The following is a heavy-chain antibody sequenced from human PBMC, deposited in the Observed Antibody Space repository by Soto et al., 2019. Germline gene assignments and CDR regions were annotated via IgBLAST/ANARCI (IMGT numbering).Heavy chain of an antibody. J-gene: IGHJ4*02. CDR3: ARVGYYDSSGFFAPFDF. CDR1: GGSFSGFY. D-gene: IGHD3-22*01. CDR2: INHSGIT. V-gene: IGHV4-34*01. Sequence: XETLSLTCAVYGGSFSGFYWSWIRQPPGKGLEWIGEINHSGITGYNPSLKSRVTISIDTSKSQFSLRLKSVTAADTAVYYCARVGYYDSSGFFAPFDFSAQGALVTVSS.